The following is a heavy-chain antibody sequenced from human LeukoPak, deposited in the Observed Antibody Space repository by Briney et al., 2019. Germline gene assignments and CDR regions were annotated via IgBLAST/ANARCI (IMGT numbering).Heavy chain of an antibody. CDR1: GFTFSNYS. V-gene: IGHV3-48*01. J-gene: IGHJ3*02. CDR2: ISSSSNTI. D-gene: IGHD2/OR15-2a*01. CDR3: ARDNRKAFDI. Sequence: PGGSLRLSCAASGFTFSNYSMNWVRQAPGKGLEWVSYISSSSNTIYYTDSVKGRLTISRDNAKNSLYLQMNSLRAEDTAVYYCARDNRKAFDIWGQGTMVTVSS.